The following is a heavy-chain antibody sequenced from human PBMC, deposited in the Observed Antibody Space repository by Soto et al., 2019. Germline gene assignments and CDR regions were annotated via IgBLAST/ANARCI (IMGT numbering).Heavy chain of an antibody. D-gene: IGHD4-17*01. CDR1: GGSFSGFY. CDR2: INHSGST. Sequence: SETLSLTCAVYGGSFSGFYWSWIRQPPGKGLEWIGEINHSGSTNYNPSLKSRVTISVDTSKSQFSLNLSSVTAADTAVYYCARGLTTVTTVRYFDYWGQGALVTVSS. CDR3: ARGLTTVTTVRYFDY. J-gene: IGHJ4*02. V-gene: IGHV4-34*01.